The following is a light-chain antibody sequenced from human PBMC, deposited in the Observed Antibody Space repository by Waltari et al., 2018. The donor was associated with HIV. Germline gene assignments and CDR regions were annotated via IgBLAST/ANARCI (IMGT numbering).Light chain of an antibody. CDR1: QSISTY. CDR3: QQSHSAPWT. V-gene: IGKV1-39*01. CDR2: AAS. Sequence: DLQMTQSPSSLSASVGDRVTITCRASQSISTYLYWYQQKPGKAPKLLIYAASSLQSGVPSRFSGSGSGTDFTLTISSLQPEDFATYYCQQSHSAPWTFGQGTKVEIK. J-gene: IGKJ1*01.